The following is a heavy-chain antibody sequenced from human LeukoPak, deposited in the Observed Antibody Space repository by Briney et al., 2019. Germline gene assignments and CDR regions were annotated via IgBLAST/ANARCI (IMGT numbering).Heavy chain of an antibody. J-gene: IGHJ5*02. CDR3: ASNLVVGSSSWYYNWFDP. V-gene: IGHV1-69*04. Sequence: SVKVSCKASGGTFSSYAISWVRQAPGQGLEWMGRIIPILGIANYAQKFQGRVTITADKSTSTAYMELSSLRSEDTAVYYCASNLVVGSSSWYYNWFDPWGQGTLVTISS. CDR1: GGTFSSYA. CDR2: IIPILGIA. D-gene: IGHD6-13*01.